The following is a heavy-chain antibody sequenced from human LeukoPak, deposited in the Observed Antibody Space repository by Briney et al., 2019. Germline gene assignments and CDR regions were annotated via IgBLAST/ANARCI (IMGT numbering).Heavy chain of an antibody. D-gene: IGHD3-22*01. J-gene: IGHJ4*02. Sequence: ASVKVSCKASGGTFSSYAISWVRQAPGQGLEWMGGIIPIFGTANYAQKFQGRVTITADESTSTAYMELSSLRSEDTAVYHCLTLSGSHRRPYWGQGTLVTVSS. CDR3: LTLSGSHRRPY. CDR1: GGTFSSYA. CDR2: IIPIFGTA. V-gene: IGHV1-69*13.